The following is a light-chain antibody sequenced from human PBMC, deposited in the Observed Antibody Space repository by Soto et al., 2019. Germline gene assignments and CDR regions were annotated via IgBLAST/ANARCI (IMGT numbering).Light chain of an antibody. CDR1: QRVSSN. CDR2: GAS. J-gene: IGKJ1*01. Sequence: EIVMTQSPATLSVSPGETATLSCRARQRVSSNLALYLQKPGQVARLLIYGASTRATGIPASISGSGSGSEFTLTITSLLSADVAVYYYNQFTTTRTLRQGAKVDIK. CDR3: NQFTTTRT. V-gene: IGKV3-15*01.